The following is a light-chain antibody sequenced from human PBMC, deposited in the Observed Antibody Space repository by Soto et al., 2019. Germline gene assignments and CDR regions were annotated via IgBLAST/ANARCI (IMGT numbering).Light chain of an antibody. J-gene: IGKJ5*01. CDR1: QSVSSSY. CDR3: QQYGSSPLIT. CDR2: GAS. V-gene: IGKV3-20*01. Sequence: EILLTQSPGTLSLSPGERATLSCMSSQSVSSSYLAWYQQKPGQAPRLLIYGASSRATGIPDRFSGSGSGTDFTLTISRLEPEDFAVYYCQQYGSSPLITFGQGTRLEIK.